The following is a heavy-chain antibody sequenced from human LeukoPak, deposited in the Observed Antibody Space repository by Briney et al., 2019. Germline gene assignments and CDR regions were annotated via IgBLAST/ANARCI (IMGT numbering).Heavy chain of an antibody. Sequence: SETLSLTCTVSGGSIRSHYWSWIRQPPGKGLEWIGYIYYSGSTNYNPSLKSRVTISVDTSKNQFSLKLTSVTGADTAVYYCARLGPQYCSSTSCYQFDYWGQGTLVTVSS. CDR3: ARLGPQYCSSTSCYQFDY. CDR1: GGSIRSHY. CDR2: IYYSGST. V-gene: IGHV4-59*08. D-gene: IGHD2-2*01. J-gene: IGHJ4*02.